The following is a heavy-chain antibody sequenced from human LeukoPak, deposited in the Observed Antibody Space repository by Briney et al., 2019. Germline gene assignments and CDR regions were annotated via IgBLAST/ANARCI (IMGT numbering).Heavy chain of an antibody. V-gene: IGHV4-39*07. Sequence: SETLSLTCTVSGGSISSYYWSWIRQPPGKRLEWIGSIYYSGSTYYNPSLKSRVTISVDTSKNQFSLKLTSVTAADTAVYYCARDVPTVQLWRTDAFDIWGQGTMVTVSS. D-gene: IGHD5-18*01. CDR1: GGSISSYY. CDR3: ARDVPTVQLWRTDAFDI. J-gene: IGHJ3*02. CDR2: IYYSGST.